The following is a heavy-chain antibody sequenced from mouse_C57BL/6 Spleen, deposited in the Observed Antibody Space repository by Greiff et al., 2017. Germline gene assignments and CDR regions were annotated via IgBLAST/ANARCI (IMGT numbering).Heavy chain of an antibody. V-gene: IGHV1-66*01. J-gene: IGHJ4*01. CDR2: IYPGSGNT. D-gene: IGHD3-2*02. Sequence: QVQLKQSGPELVKPGASVKISCKASGYSFTSYYIHWVKQRPGQGLEWIGWIYPGSGNTKYNEKFKGKATLTADTSSSTAYMQLSSLTSEDSAVYYCAKTAQAFYAMDYWGQGTSVTVSS. CDR1: GYSFTSYY. CDR3: AKTAQAFYAMDY.